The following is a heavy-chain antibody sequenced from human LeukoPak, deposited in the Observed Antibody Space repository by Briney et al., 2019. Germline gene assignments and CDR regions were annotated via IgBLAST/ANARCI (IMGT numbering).Heavy chain of an antibody. CDR2: IYYSGST. J-gene: IGHJ4*02. CDR3: ARGLVVVSGGDY. CDR1: GGSISSYY. V-gene: IGHV4-59*01. D-gene: IGHD2-21*02. Sequence: SETLSLTCTVSGGSISSYYWSWIRQPPGKGLEWIGYIYYSGSTNYNPSLKSRVTISVDTSKNQFSLKLGSVTAADTAVYYCARGLVVVSGGDYWGQGTLVTVSS.